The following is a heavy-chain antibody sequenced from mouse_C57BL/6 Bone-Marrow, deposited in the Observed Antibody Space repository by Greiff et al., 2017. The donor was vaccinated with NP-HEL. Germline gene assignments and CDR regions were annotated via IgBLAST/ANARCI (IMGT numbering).Heavy chain of an antibody. CDR3: TTDITPERFWSFDV. V-gene: IGHV14-4*01. CDR1: GFNIKDDY. D-gene: IGHD1-1*01. J-gene: IGHJ1*03. Sequence: EVQLQQSGAELVRPGASVKLSCTASGFNIKDDYMHWVKQRPEQGLEWIGWIDPENGDTEYASKFQGKATITADTSSNTAYLQLSSLTSEDTAVYYCTTDITPERFWSFDVWGTGTTVTVSS. CDR2: IDPENGDT.